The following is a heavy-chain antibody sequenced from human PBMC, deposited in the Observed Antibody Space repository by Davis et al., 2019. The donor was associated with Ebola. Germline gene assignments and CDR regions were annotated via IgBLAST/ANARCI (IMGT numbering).Heavy chain of an antibody. CDR3: ARGGLVPAALYL. CDR1: GGSFGDYF. D-gene: IGHD2-2*01. Sequence: PGGSLRLSCAISGGSFGDYFWSWIRQPPGKGLEWIGYIAYTGNTIYNPSLKSRVTISGDTSKKQFSLRLSSVTAADTAVYYCARGGLVPAALYLWGQGTMVTVSS. CDR2: IAYTGNT. J-gene: IGHJ3*01. V-gene: IGHV4-59*01.